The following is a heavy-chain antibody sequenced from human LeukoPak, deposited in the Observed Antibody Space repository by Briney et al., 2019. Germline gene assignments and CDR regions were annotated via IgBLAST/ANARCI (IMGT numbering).Heavy chain of an antibody. V-gene: IGHV3-48*03. D-gene: IGHD2-21*02. J-gene: IGHJ3*02. CDR3: ALGVVTADDAFDI. Sequence: PGGSLRLSCAASGFTFSSYEMNWVRQAPGKGLGWVSYISSGGSTIFYADSVKGRFTISRDNAKNSLYLQMNSLRAEDTAVYYCALGVVTADDAFDIWGQGTMVTVSS. CDR1: GFTFSSYE. CDR2: ISSGGSTI.